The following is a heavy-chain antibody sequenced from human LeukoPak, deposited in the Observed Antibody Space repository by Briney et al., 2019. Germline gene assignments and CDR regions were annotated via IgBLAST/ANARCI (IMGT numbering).Heavy chain of an antibody. CDR2: INHSGST. V-gene: IGHV4-34*01. J-gene: IGHJ5*02. Sequence: SETLSLTCAVYGGSFSGYYWSWIRQPPGKGLEWIGEINHSGSTNYNPSLKSRVTIPVDTSKNQFSLKLSSVTAADTAVYYCARGSVVTAINWFDPWGQGTLVTVSS. CDR1: GGSFSGYY. D-gene: IGHD2-21*02. CDR3: ARGSVVTAINWFDP.